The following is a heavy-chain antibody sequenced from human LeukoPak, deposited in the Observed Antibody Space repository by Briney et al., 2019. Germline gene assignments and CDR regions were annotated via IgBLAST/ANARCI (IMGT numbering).Heavy chain of an antibody. CDR3: ARVSFCPRCHFDY. CDR2: ISPDGSSA. J-gene: IGHJ4*02. D-gene: IGHD2/OR15-2a*01. V-gene: IGHV3-74*03. Sequence: PGGSLRLSCAASGFSFSSYWMHWVRQAPGKGLVWVARISPDGSSALSADPVRGRFTISRDNADNTLYLQLNSLRAEDTAVYYCARVSFCPRCHFDYWGQGTLVTVSP. CDR1: GFSFSSYW.